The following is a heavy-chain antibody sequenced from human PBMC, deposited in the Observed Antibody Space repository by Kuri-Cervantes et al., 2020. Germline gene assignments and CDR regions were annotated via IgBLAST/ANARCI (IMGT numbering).Heavy chain of an antibody. V-gene: IGHV1-18*01. D-gene: IGHD2-2*01. CDR3: ARGADIVVVPATPDYYYYGLDV. CDR2: ISAYNGNT. J-gene: IGHJ6*02. Sequence: ASVKVSCKASGYTFTRYVISWARQAPGQGLEWMGWISAYNGNTNYAQKIQGRVTMTTDTSTRTANMELRGLRFDDTAVYYCARGADIVVVPATPDYYYYGLDVWGQGTTVTVSS. CDR1: GYTFTRYV.